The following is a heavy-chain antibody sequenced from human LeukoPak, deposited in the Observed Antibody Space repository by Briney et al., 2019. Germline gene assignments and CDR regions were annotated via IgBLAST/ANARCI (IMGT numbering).Heavy chain of an antibody. V-gene: IGHV3-33*01. D-gene: IGHD1-26*01. CDR2: IWYDGSNK. J-gene: IGHJ5*02. CDR1: GFTFSSYG. CDR3: ARDRQATTGWFDP. Sequence: GGSLRLSCAASGFTFSSYGMHWVRQAPGKGLEWVAVIWYDGSNKYYADSVKGRFTISRDNSKNTLYLQMNSLRAEDTAVYYCARDRQATTGWFDPWGQGTLATVSS.